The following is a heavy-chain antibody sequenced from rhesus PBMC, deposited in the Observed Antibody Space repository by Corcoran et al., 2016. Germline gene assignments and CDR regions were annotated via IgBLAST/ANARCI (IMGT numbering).Heavy chain of an antibody. CDR2: ISGSSGST. V-gene: IGHV4-65*01. J-gene: IGHJ4*01. CDR3: ARRKVLFDY. Sequence: QVQLQESGPGLVKPSETLSLPFAVSGGSVSRSNWWSWIRQPPGKGLELIGYISGSSGSTYYNPSLKSRVTISTDTSKNQFSLKLSSVTAADTAVYYCARRKVLFDYWGQGVLVTVSS. CDR1: GGSVSRSNW.